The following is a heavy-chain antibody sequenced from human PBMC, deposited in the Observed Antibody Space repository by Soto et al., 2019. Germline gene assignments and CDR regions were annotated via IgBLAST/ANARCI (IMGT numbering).Heavy chain of an antibody. CDR1: GFTFSSYG. CDR3: AKEEKQQVAWGFDY. D-gene: IGHD6-13*01. J-gene: IGHJ4*02. Sequence: GGSLRLSCAASGFTFSSYGMHWVRQAPGKGLEWVAVISYDGSNKYYADSVKGRFTISRDNSKNTLYLQMNSLRAEDTAVYYCAKEEKQQVAWGFDYWGQGTLVTAPQ. CDR2: ISYDGSNK. V-gene: IGHV3-30*18.